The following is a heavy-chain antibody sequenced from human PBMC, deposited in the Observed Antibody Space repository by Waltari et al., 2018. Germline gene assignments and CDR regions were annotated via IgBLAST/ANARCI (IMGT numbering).Heavy chain of an antibody. CDR3: AKARGTTRLLDY. Sequence: EVQLVESGGGLVQPGQSLRLSCEATGFKFDDHAMHWVRQGPGKGLEWVAGINWSSNDKDYVDSVKGRFTISRDNVENSLYLEMNSLRPEDTAFYFCAKARGTTRLLDYWGQGTLVSVS. V-gene: IGHV3-9*01. CDR2: INWSSNDK. D-gene: IGHD1-1*01. CDR1: GFKFDDHA. J-gene: IGHJ4*02.